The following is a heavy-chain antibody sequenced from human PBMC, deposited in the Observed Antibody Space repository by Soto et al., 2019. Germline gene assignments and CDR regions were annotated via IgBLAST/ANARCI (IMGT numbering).Heavy chain of an antibody. CDR2: IFSTDEK. Sequence: QVTLRESGPVLVKATETLTLTCTVSGFSLSNLRMSVSWIRQPPGKALEWLAHIFSTDEKSYSPSLKSRLTTSKHTSRSQVVLTMTNMAPVDTATYYCARFTMMRRKLSNHYSRMDVWGQGTTVTVSS. J-gene: IGHJ6*02. CDR3: ARFTMMRRKLSNHYSRMDV. D-gene: IGHD3-22*01. V-gene: IGHV2-26*01. CDR1: GFSLSNLRMS.